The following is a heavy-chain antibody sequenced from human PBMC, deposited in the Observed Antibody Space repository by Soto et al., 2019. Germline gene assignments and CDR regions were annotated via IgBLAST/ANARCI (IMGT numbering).Heavy chain of an antibody. CDR3: ATDRALVGATNYYYGMAV. CDR1: GYTFTNFG. J-gene: IGHJ6*02. CDR2: ISAYNGNT. D-gene: IGHD1-26*01. V-gene: IGHV1-18*01. Sequence: ASVKVSCKASGYTFTNFGISWVRQAPGQGLEWMGWISAYNGNTNYAQNFQGRVTMTTDTSTSTAYMELRSLGSEDTAVYYCATDRALVGATNYYYGMAVWGQGTTVTVS.